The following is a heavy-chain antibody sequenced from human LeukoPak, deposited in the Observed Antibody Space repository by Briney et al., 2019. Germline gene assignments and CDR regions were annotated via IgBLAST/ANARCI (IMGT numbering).Heavy chain of an antibody. Sequence: GRSLRLSCAASGFTFGSYGMHWVRQAPGKGLEWVAFISYDRSETYYADSVKGRFSISRDNSKNTVYLQMNSLRTEDRAVYYCAREGGYYFDHWGQGTLVTVTS. J-gene: IGHJ4*02. D-gene: IGHD6-25*01. V-gene: IGHV3-30*03. CDR2: ISYDRSET. CDR1: GFTFGSYG. CDR3: AREGGYYFDH.